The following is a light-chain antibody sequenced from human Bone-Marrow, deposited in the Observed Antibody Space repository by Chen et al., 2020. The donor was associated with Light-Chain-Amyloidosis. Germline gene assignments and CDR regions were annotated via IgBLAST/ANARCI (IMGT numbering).Light chain of an antibody. CDR3: QSYDNSLTSLV. Sequence: QSVLTQPPSVSGAPGQSVTISCTGTTSNIGADYDVHWYQQVPGTAPTLLILANSNRPSGVPDRFSGSRSGTSASLAITGLQAEDEAHYYCQSYDNSLTSLVFGGGTKLTVL. CDR1: TSNIGADYD. J-gene: IGLJ3*02. CDR2: ANS. V-gene: IGLV1-40*01.